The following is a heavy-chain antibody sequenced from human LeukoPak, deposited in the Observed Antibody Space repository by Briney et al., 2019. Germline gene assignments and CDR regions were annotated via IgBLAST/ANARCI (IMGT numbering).Heavy chain of an antibody. V-gene: IGHV4-59*01. CDR1: GGSTSSYY. Sequence: SETLSLTCTVSGGSTSSYYWSWIRQPPGKGLEWIGHIYYSGSTNYNPSLKSRVTISVDTSKNQFSLKMSSVTAADTAVYYCARHSSGWSDYFDFWGQGTLVTVSS. CDR2: IYYSGST. CDR3: ARHSSGWSDYFDF. D-gene: IGHD6-19*01. J-gene: IGHJ4*02.